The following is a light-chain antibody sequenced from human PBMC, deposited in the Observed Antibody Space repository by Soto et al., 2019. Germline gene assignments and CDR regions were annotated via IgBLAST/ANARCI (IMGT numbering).Light chain of an antibody. V-gene: IGLV1-51*01. CDR2: DDN. J-gene: IGLJ1*01. Sequence: LLTQPHSVAAYPGHNVTISCSGSSSNIGGNSVSWYQHLPGTAPKLLIYDDNKRPSGIPDRFSGSKSGTSATLGITGFQTGDEADYYCGSWDSSLSAYVFGTGTKVTVL. CDR1: SSNIGGNS. CDR3: GSWDSSLSAYV.